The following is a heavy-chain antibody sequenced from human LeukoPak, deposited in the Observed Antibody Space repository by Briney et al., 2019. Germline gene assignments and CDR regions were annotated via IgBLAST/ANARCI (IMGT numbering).Heavy chain of an antibody. D-gene: IGHD5-18*01. J-gene: IGHJ4*02. CDR1: GGSISSYY. V-gene: IGHV4-4*07. Sequence: PSETLSLTCTLSGGSISSYYCNWIRQPAGKGLQWIGRIYTSGSTNYNPSLKSRVTMSVDTSKNQFSLKLSSVTAADTAVYYCARVGGAYNYGYFDSWGQGTLVTVSS. CDR3: ARVGGAYNYGYFDS. CDR2: IYTSGST.